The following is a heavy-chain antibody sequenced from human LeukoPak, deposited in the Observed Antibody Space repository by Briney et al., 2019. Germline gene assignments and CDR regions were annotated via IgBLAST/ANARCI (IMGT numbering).Heavy chain of an antibody. J-gene: IGHJ1*01. V-gene: IGHV4-34*01. CDR1: GGSFSGYY. Sequence: SETLSLTCAVYGGSFSGYYWSWIRQPPGKGLEWIGEINHSGSTNYNPSLKSRVTISVYTSKNQFSLKLSSVTAADTAVYYCARLKYYYDASGCRAEYFQHWGQGTLVTVSS. CDR3: ARLKYYYDASGCRAEYFQH. CDR2: INHSGST. D-gene: IGHD3-22*01.